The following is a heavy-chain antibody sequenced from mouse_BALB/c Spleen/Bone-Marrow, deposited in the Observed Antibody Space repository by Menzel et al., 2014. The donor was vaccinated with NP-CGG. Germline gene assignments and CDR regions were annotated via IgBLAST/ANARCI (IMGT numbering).Heavy chain of an antibody. CDR2: ISSGGSYT. D-gene: IGHD2-2*01. CDR3: ARGGGYDWYFDV. CDR1: GFTFSSYA. Sequence: EVHLVESGGGLVKPGGSLKLSCAASGFTFSSYAMSWVRQTPEKRLEWVATISSGGSYTYYPDSVKGRFTISRDNAKNTLYLQMSSLRSEDTAMYYCARGGGYDWYFDVRGTGTTVTVSS. V-gene: IGHV5-9-3*01. J-gene: IGHJ1*03.